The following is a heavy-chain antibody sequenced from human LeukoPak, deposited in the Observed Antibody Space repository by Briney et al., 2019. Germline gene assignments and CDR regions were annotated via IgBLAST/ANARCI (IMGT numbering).Heavy chain of an antibody. CDR1: GGSISSYY. J-gene: IGHJ3*02. CDR3: ASETYHYDSSAYYYNAFDI. D-gene: IGHD3-22*01. Sequence: SETLSLTCTVSGGSISSYYWNWIRQPPGKGLEWIGYLYYSGITSYNPSLQSRVTISVDTSKNQFSLKLRSVTAADTAVYYCASETYHYDSSAYYYNAFDIWGQGTMVTVSS. CDR2: LYYSGIT. V-gene: IGHV4-59*01.